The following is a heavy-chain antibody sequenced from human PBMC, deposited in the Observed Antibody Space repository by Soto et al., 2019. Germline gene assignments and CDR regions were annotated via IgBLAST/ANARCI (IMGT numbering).Heavy chain of an antibody. CDR3: ARDSPSTSFGSIYY. CDR1: GGTFSSYA. Sequence: SVKVSCKASGGTFSSYAISWVRQAPGQGLEWMGGIIPIFGTANYAQKFQGRVTVSADESTSTAYMELSSLRSEDTAVYYCARDSPSTSFGSIYYWGQGTLVTVSS. D-gene: IGHD2-2*01. J-gene: IGHJ4*02. V-gene: IGHV1-69*13. CDR2: IIPIFGTA.